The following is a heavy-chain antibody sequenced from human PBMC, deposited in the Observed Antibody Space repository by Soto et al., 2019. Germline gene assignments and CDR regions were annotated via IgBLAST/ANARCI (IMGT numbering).Heavy chain of an antibody. Sequence: GGSLRLSCAAAGFTFSTYGIHWVRQAPGKGLEWVAVIWHDGSNKHYADSVKGRFTISRDNSKNTLYLEMNSLRAEDTAVYYCAKGSRGYTGYVFDYWGQGALVTVSS. D-gene: IGHD5-12*01. CDR1: GFTFSTYG. CDR2: IWHDGSNK. V-gene: IGHV3-33*06. CDR3: AKGSRGYTGYVFDY. J-gene: IGHJ4*02.